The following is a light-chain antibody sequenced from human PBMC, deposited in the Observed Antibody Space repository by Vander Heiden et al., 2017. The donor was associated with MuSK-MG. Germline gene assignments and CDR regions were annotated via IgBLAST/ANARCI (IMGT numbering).Light chain of an antibody. V-gene: IGLV3-27*01. J-gene: IGLJ2*01. CDR2: KDS. Sequence: SELTQPSSVSVSPGQTARITCSGDVLGRKYSRWFQQKPGQAPLLLIYKDSERPSGIPERFSGSSSGTTITLTISGAQVEDEAEYYCYCATDNYLGLFGGGTKLTVL. CDR3: YCATDNYLGL. CDR1: VLGRKY.